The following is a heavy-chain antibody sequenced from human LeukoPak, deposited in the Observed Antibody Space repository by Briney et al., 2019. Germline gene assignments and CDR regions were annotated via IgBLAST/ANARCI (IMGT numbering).Heavy chain of an antibody. V-gene: IGHV3-7*04. Sequence: GGSLRLSCAASGFTFSSYWTSWVRQAPGKGLEWVANIKEDGGEIFYVDSVKGRFTISRDNAKNSLYLQMNSLRAEDTAVYYCARVDRSGYHLFDYWGQGTLVTVSS. CDR3: ARVDRSGYHLFDY. CDR1: GFTFSSYW. J-gene: IGHJ4*02. CDR2: IKEDGGEI. D-gene: IGHD3-22*01.